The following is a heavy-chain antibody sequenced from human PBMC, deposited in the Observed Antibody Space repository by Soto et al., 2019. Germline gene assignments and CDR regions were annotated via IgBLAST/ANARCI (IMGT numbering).Heavy chain of an antibody. Sequence: SVKVSCKASGGTFSSYAISWVRQAPGQGLEWMGGIIPIFGTANYAQKFQGRVTITADESTSTAYMELSSLRSEDTAVYYCASLFPSLDYYEICAYYWVHDVFEIWGQASMVTV. CDR3: ASLFPSLDYYEICAYYWVHDVFEI. CDR2: IIPIFGTA. D-gene: IGHD3-22*01. CDR1: GGTFSSYA. J-gene: IGHJ3*02. V-gene: IGHV1-69*13.